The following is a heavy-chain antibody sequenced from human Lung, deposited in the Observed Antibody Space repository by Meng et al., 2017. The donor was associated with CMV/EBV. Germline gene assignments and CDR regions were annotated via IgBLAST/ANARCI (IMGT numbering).Heavy chain of an antibody. J-gene: IGHJ6*02. CDR2: IKQDGSEK. Sequence: GEXXKISCAASGFTFSSYWMSWVRQAPGKGLEWVANIKQDGSEKYYVDSVKGRFTISRDNAKNSLYLQMNSLRAEDTAAYYCARDRTGYSSGWYGYYGMDVWXQGTXVTVSS. CDR1: GFTFSSYW. CDR3: ARDRTGYSSGWYGYYGMDV. V-gene: IGHV3-7*01. D-gene: IGHD6-19*01.